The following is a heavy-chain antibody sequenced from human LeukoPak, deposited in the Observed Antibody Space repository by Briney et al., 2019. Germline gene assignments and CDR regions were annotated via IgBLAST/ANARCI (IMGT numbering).Heavy chain of an antibody. CDR2: IRYDGTNK. J-gene: IGHJ4*02. CDR1: GFTFSSYG. V-gene: IGHV3-30*02. CDR3: ASPGPSAHCSGGSCFDY. D-gene: IGHD2-15*01. Sequence: TGGSLRLSCAASGFTFSSYGMHWVRQAPGKGLEWVAFIRYDGTNKYYADSVKGRFTISRDNSKNTLYLQMNSLRAEDTAVYYCASPGPSAHCSGGSCFDYWGQGTLVTVSS.